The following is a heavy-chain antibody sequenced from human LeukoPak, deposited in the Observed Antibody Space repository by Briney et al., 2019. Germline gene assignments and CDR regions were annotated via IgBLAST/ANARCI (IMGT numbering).Heavy chain of an antibody. D-gene: IGHD3-22*01. CDR2: IKSKTDGGIT. V-gene: IGHV3-15*01. CDR3: TTVLSRLYYYDSSGYYYQDY. CDR1: GFSFSNAW. Sequence: GGSLRLSCAASGFSFSNAWMSWVRQAPGKGLEWVGRIKSKTDGGITDYAAPVKGRFTISRDDSKNTLYLQMNSLKTEDTAVYYCTTVLSRLYYYDSSGYYYQDYWGQGTLVTVSS. J-gene: IGHJ4*02.